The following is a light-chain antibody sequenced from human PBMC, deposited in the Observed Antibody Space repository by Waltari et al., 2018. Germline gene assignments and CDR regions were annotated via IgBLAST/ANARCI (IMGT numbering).Light chain of an antibody. V-gene: IGLV3-19*01. CDR2: GKN. Sequence: SSDLTQDPAVSVALGQTVRITCQGDILRTYYGNWCRQKPGQPPELVIYGKNNRPSGCPDRFLAASAGNTASLSSTGAQAEDEADYYCASRELSGHVVFGGGTRLTVL. CDR1: ILRTYY. J-gene: IGLJ2*01. CDR3: ASRELSGHVV.